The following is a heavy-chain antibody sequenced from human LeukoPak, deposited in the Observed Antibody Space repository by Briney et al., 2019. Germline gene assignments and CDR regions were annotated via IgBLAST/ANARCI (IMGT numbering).Heavy chain of an antibody. J-gene: IGHJ4*02. D-gene: IGHD1-26*01. CDR3: ARVAEGATYFDY. V-gene: IGHV1-69*05. CDR1: GGTFSSYA. Sequence: ASVKVSCKASGGTFSSYAISWVRQAPGQGLEWMGGIIPIFGTAKYAQKFQGRVTITTDESTSTAYMELSSLRSEDTAVYYCARVAEGATYFDYWGQGTLVTVSS. CDR2: IIPIFGTA.